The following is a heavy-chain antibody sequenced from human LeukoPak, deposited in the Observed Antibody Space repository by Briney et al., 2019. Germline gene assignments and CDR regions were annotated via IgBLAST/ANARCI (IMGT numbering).Heavy chain of an antibody. D-gene: IGHD4-11*01. CDR3: VRDCAPRCTVTSLDC. V-gene: IGHV3-48*01. CDR2: ISSGGETT. Sequence: GGSLRLSCAASGFTFSSYSMNWVRQAPGKGLECVSHISSGGETTYYADSVKGRITISRDNAKNSLYLQMNSLRAEDTAVYYCVRDCAPRCTVTSLDCWGQGTLVTVSS. CDR1: GFTFSSYS. J-gene: IGHJ4*02.